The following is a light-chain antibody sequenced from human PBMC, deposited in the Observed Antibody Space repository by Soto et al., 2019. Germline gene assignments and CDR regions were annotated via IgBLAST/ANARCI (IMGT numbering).Light chain of an antibody. CDR3: QQYNPRPPWT. J-gene: IGKJ1*01. Sequence: EIVMTQSPATLSVSPGERATLSCRASQSVSGNLAWYQQKPGQAPRLLIYTASTRATGIPARFSGSGSGTEFTLPIRSLQSEDFAVYYCQQYNPRPPWTFGQGTKVEIK. CDR1: QSVSGN. CDR2: TAS. V-gene: IGKV3-15*01.